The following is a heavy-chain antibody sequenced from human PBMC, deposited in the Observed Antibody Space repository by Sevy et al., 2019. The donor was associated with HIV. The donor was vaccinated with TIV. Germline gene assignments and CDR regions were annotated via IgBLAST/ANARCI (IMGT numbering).Heavy chain of an antibody. CDR3: ARLRHVINWVPAATEYYYGMDV. Sequence: ASVKVSCKASGYTFTGYYMHWVRQAPGQGLEWMGWINPNSGGTNYAQKFQGRVTMTRDTSISTAYMELSRLRSDDTAVYYCARLRHVINWVPAATEYYYGMDVWGQGTTVTVSS. J-gene: IGHJ6*02. CDR1: GYTFTGYY. D-gene: IGHD2-2*01. V-gene: IGHV1-2*02. CDR2: INPNSGGT.